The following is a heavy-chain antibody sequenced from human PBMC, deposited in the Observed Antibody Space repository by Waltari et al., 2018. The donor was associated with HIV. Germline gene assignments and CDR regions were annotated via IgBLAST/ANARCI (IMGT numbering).Heavy chain of an antibody. CDR1: GYSFISYG. V-gene: IGHV1-18*01. CDR2: ISTYNSNT. CDR3: ARGWVTMVRGVMEGEFVY. Sequence: QVQLVQSGAEVKKPGASVKVSCKASGYSFISYGISWVRQAPGQGLEWMGWISTYNSNTNYAQKVQGRVTMTTDTSTNTAYMELRSLRSDDTAVYYCARGWVTMVRGVMEGEFVYWGQGTLVTVSS. D-gene: IGHD3-10*01. J-gene: IGHJ4*02.